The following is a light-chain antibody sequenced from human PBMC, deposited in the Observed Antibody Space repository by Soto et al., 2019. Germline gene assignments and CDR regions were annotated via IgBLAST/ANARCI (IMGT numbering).Light chain of an antibody. V-gene: IGKV3-11*01. J-gene: IGKJ4*01. Sequence: EIVLTQSPATLSLSPGERATLSCRASQSVSSYLAWYQQKPGQAPRLLIYDASNRATGIPARFSGSGSGTDFTLTISSREPEDFAVYYCQQRSLSFGGGTKVEIK. CDR3: QQRSLS. CDR1: QSVSSY. CDR2: DAS.